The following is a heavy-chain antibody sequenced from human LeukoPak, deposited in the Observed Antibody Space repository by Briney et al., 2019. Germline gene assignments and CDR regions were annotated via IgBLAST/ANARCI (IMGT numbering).Heavy chain of an antibody. Sequence: GGSLRLSCAASGLTVSSNYMSWVRQAPGKGLEWVSVIYSGGSTYYADSVKGRFTISRDNSKNTLYLQMNSLRAEDTAVYYCARELRDFWSGYYLGYFDYWGQGTLVTVSS. CDR1: GLTVSSNY. V-gene: IGHV3-53*01. CDR2: IYSGGST. CDR3: ARELRDFWSGYYLGYFDY. D-gene: IGHD3-3*01. J-gene: IGHJ4*02.